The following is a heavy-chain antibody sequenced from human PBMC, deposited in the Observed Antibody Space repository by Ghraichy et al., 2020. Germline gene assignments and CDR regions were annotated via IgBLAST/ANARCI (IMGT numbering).Heavy chain of an antibody. J-gene: IGHJ4*02. Sequence: SETLSLTCTVSGGSISSYYWSWIRQPPGKGLEWIGYIYYSGSTNYNPSLKSRVTISVDTSKNQFSLKLSSVTAADTAVYYCARLFLSPIGGIAWFDYWGQGTLVTVSS. CDR2: IYYSGST. CDR1: GGSISSYY. CDR3: ARLFLSPIGGIAWFDY. V-gene: IGHV4-59*08. D-gene: IGHD3-10*01.